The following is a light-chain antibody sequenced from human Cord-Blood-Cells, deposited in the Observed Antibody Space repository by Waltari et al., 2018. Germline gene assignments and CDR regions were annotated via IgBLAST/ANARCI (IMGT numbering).Light chain of an antibody. CDR3: QAWDSSTDVV. J-gene: IGLJ2*01. CDR1: KLGDKY. V-gene: IGLV3-1*01. CDR2: QDS. Sequence: SYELTQPPSVSVSPGQTASITCSGDKLGDKYACWYQQKPGQSPVLVIYQDSKRPSGIPGRFSGSNSGNTATLTISGTQAMDEADYYCQAWDSSTDVVVGGGTKLTVL.